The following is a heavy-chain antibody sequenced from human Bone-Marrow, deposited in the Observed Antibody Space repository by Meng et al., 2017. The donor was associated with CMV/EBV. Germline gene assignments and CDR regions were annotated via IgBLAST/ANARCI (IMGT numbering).Heavy chain of an antibody. D-gene: IGHD3-3*01. CDR2: IKQDGSEK. V-gene: IGHV3-7*04. J-gene: IGHJ4*02. CDR3: ARGLYDFWSGYRITYDY. Sequence: GESLKISWAASGFTFSSDWMSWVRQAPGKGLEWVANIKQDGSEKYYVDSVKGRFTISRDNAKNSLYLQMNSLRAEDTAVYYCARGLYDFWSGYRITYDYWGQGTLVTVSS. CDR1: GFTFSSDW.